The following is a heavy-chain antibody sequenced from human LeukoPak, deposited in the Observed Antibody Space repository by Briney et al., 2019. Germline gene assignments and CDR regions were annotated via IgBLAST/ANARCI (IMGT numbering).Heavy chain of an antibody. Sequence: MATETLSLTCTVSGGSITSPSYYWGWVRQPPGKGLEWIGNIFYGGNTYQSPSLKSRVTMSLDTSKIQFSRKLRSVTAADTAVYYCARGVWSGDPLPFDFWGQGTLVTVSS. V-gene: IGHV4-39*07. D-gene: IGHD3-3*01. CDR3: ARGVWSGDPLPFDF. CDR1: GGSITSPSYY. J-gene: IGHJ4*02. CDR2: IFYGGNT.